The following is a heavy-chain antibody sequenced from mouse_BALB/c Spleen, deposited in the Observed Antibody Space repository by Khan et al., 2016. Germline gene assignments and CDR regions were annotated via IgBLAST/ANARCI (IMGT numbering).Heavy chain of an antibody. CDR1: GYSITSGYY. CDR3: ARAGLRLWYFDV. CDR2: ISYDGSN. V-gene: IGHV3-6*02. J-gene: IGHJ1*01. D-gene: IGHD1-2*01. Sequence: QLEESGPGLVKPSQSLSLTCSVTGYSITSGYYWNWIRQFPGNKLEWMGYISYDGSNNYNPSLKNRISITRDTSKNQFFLKLNSVTTEDTATYYCARAGLRLWYFDVWGAGTTVTVSS.